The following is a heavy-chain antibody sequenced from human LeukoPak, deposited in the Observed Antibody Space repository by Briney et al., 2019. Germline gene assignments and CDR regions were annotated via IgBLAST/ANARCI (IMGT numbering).Heavy chain of an antibody. J-gene: IGHJ4*02. V-gene: IGHV4-59*08. CDR2: ISYSGTT. CDR1: GGSISNFY. CDR3: ARQRGKHDYGDY. Sequence: SETLSLTCTVSGGSISNFYWTWIRQSPGKGLEWIGYISYSGTTKYNPSLKSRVTISVDTSKNQFSLKLSSVTAADTAVYYCARQRGKHDYGDYWGQGTLVTVSS.